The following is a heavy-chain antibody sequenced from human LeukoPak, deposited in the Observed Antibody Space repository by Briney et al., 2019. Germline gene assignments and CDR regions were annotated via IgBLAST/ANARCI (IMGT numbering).Heavy chain of an antibody. Sequence: SETLSLTCTVSGGSISSYYWSWIWQPAGKGLEWIGRIYTSGSTNYNPSLKSRVTMSVDTSKNQFSLKLSSVTAADTAVYYCARERAGPGGSYYCYYMDVWGKGTTVTVSS. J-gene: IGHJ6*03. CDR2: IYTSGST. CDR1: GGSISSYY. D-gene: IGHD2-15*01. CDR3: ARERAGPGGSYYCYYMDV. V-gene: IGHV4-4*07.